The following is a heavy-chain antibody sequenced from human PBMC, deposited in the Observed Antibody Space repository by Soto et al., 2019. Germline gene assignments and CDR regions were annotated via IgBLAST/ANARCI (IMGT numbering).Heavy chain of an antibody. D-gene: IGHD1-1*01. J-gene: IGHJ4*02. CDR2: IYYSGST. Sequence: SETLSLTCTVSGGSISSSSYYWGWIRQHPGKGLEWIGYIYYSGSTYYNPSLKSRVTISVDTSKNQFSLKLSSVTAADTAVYYCARDSSGQTGTLDYWGQGTLVTVSS. V-gene: IGHV4-31*03. CDR3: ARDSSGQTGTLDY. CDR1: GGSISSSSYY.